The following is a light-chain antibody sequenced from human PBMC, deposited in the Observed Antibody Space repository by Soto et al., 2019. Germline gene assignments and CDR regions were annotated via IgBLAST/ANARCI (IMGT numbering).Light chain of an antibody. J-gene: IGLJ2*01. CDR2: GNN. CDR1: SSNIGADYD. Sequence: QPVLTQPPSVSGAPGQRVTISCTGSSSNIGADYDVHWYQQFPGTAPKLLIYGNNNRPSGVPDRFSGSKSGTSASLAITGLQAEDEADYYCQSYDSSLSGVVFGGGTKLTVL. CDR3: QSYDSSLSGVV. V-gene: IGLV1-40*01.